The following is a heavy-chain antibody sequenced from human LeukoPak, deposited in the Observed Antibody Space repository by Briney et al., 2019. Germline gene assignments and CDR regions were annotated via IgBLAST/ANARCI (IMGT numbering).Heavy chain of an antibody. Sequence: PSETLSLTCTVSGGSISSYYWSWIRQPAGKGLEWIGRIYTSGSTNYNPSLKSRVTMSVDTSKNQFSLKLSSVTAADTAVYYCARLLGYCSSTSCYLFFDYWGQGTLVTVSS. J-gene: IGHJ4*02. D-gene: IGHD2-2*01. CDR3: ARLLGYCSSTSCYLFFDY. CDR2: IYTSGST. V-gene: IGHV4-4*07. CDR1: GGSISSYY.